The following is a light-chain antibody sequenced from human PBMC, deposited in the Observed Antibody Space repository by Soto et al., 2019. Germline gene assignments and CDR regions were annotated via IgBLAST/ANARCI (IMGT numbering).Light chain of an antibody. J-gene: IGKJ4*02. CDR1: QSVSNNY. V-gene: IGKV3-20*01. Sequence: ESVWIPFPSTLSLSLGERATLSCRASQSVSNNYLAWYQQKPGQAPRLLIYGASNRATGIPDRFSGSGSGTDFTLTSSRLEPDGLAVYCSLPSCLSSTSGEGTKVDI. CDR2: GAS. CDR3: LPSCLSST.